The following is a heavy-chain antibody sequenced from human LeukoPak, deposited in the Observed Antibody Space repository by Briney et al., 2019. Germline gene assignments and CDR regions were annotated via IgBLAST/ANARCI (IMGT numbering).Heavy chain of an antibody. V-gene: IGHV3-23*01. CDR1: GFTFSSYS. CDR3: AKENEYQLTYYFDY. D-gene: IGHD2-2*01. Sequence: GGSLRLSCAASGFTFSSYSMNWVRQAPGKGLEWVSAISGSGGSTYYADSVKGRFTISRDNSKNTLYLQMNSLRAEDTAVYYCAKENEYQLTYYFDYWGQGTLVTVSS. CDR2: ISGSGGST. J-gene: IGHJ4*02.